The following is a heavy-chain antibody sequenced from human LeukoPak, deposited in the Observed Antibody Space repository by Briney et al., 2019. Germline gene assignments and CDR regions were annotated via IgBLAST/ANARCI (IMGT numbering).Heavy chain of an antibody. D-gene: IGHD1-26*01. CDR1: GGSISSGDYY. CDR2: IYYSGST. Sequence: PSETLSLTCAVSGGSISSGDYYWSWIRQPPGKGLEWIGYIYYSGSTYYNPSLKSRVTISVDTSKNQFSLKLSSVTAADTAVYYCARVQLSGATVEWGQGTLVTVSS. CDR3: ARVQLSGATVE. J-gene: IGHJ4*02. V-gene: IGHV4-30-4*01.